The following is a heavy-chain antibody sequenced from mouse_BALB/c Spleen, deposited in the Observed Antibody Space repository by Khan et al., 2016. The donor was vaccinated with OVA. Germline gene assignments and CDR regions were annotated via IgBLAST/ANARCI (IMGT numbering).Heavy chain of an antibody. CDR1: GYTFTTAG. CDR2: INTHSGVP. V-gene: IGHV9-4*02. J-gene: IGHJ4*01. D-gene: IGHD2-10*01. Sequence: QVQLQQSGPELKKPGETVRISCKASGYTFTTAGIQWVQKLPGKGLKWIGWINTHSGVPKYAETFKGRFAFLSKNAYNNAYLQITTLKKEDTATSCCARGGATYYRDDGGAMEYWGQGTSVTVSS. CDR3: ARGGATYYRDDGGAMEY.